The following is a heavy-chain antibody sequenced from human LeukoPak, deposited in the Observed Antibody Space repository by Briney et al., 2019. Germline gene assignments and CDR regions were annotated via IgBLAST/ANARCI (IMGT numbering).Heavy chain of an antibody. CDR2: ISSSGSTI. Sequence: TGGSLRLSCAASGFTFSSYEMNWVRQAPGKGLEWVSYISSSGSTIYYADSVKGRFTISRDNAKNSLYLQMNSLGAEDTAVYYCARVGSYCSSTSCSDYWGQGTLVTVSS. V-gene: IGHV3-48*03. CDR1: GFTFSSYE. CDR3: ARVGSYCSSTSCSDY. D-gene: IGHD2-2*01. J-gene: IGHJ4*02.